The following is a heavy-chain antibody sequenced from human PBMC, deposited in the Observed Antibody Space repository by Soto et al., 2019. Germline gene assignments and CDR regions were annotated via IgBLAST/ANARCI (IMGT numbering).Heavy chain of an antibody. CDR3: ARVGGTYYDYIWGSYPADDAFDI. V-gene: IGHV4-59*01. Sequence: SETLSLTRTVSGGSISSYYWSWIRQPPGKGLEWIGYIYYSGSTNYNPSLKSRVTISVDTSKNQFSLKLSSVTAADTAVYYCARVGGTYYDYIWGSYPADDAFDIWGQGTMVTVSS. D-gene: IGHD3-16*01. CDR1: GGSISSYY. CDR2: IYYSGST. J-gene: IGHJ3*02.